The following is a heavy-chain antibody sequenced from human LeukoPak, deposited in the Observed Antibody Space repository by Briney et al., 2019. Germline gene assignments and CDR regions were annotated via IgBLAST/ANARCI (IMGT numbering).Heavy chain of an antibody. CDR2: IYSGGST. Sequence: QPGGSLRLSCAASGFTFSNYWMHWVRQAPGKGLEWVSVIYSGGSTYYADSVKGRFTISRDNSKNTLYLQMNSLRAEDTAVYYCASSPGDYGSGSYLSSPLDYWGQGTLVTVSS. CDR1: GFTFSNYW. CDR3: ASSPGDYGSGSYLSSPLDY. V-gene: IGHV3-66*01. J-gene: IGHJ4*02. D-gene: IGHD3-10*01.